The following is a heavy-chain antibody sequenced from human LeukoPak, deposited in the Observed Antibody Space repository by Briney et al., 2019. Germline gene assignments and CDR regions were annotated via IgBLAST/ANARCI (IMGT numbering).Heavy chain of an antibody. CDR1: GFTFSIYT. D-gene: IGHD2-2*01. J-gene: IGHJ4*02. V-gene: IGHV3-21*01. CDR3: ARDQCSTTTCPIDY. CDR2: ISTSSHYI. Sequence: KSGGSLRLSCAASGFTFSIYTMNWVRQAPGKGLEWVSSISTSSHYIYYADSVKGRVTISRDNAKSSLYLQLDSLRAEDTAVYYCARDQCSTTTCPIDYRGQGTLVTVAS.